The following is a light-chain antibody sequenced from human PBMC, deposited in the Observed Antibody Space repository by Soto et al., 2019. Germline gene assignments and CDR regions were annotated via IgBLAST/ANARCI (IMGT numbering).Light chain of an antibody. CDR1: SSDIGTYNF. V-gene: IGLV2-14*03. J-gene: IGLJ2*01. CDR2: DVS. CDR3: ASYTTSSTLFVV. Sequence: QSALTQPASVSGSPGQSITISCTGSSSDIGTYNFVSWYQHHPGKAPKLIIYDVSNRPSGVSDRFSGSKSANTASLTISGLQAEDEADYHCASYTTSSTLFVVFGGGTKVTVL.